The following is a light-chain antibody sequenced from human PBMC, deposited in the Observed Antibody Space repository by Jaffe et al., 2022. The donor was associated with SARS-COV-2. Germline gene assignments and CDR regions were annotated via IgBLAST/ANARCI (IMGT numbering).Light chain of an antibody. CDR2: GAS. Sequence: EIVLTQSPGTLSLSPGERATLSCRASQSVKRNYLAWYQQKPGQAPRRLMFGASQRATGIPDRFSGSGSGTDFTLTISRLEPEDFAVYFCQQYGSAPITFGQGTRLEI. CDR1: QSVKRNY. V-gene: IGKV3-20*01. J-gene: IGKJ5*01. CDR3: QQYGSAPIT.